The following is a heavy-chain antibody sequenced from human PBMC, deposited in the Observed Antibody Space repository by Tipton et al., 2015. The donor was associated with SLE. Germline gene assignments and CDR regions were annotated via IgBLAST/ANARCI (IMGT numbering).Heavy chain of an antibody. D-gene: IGHD2-2*01. J-gene: IGHJ2*01. CDR1: GGSFSGYY. CDR3: ARDPAIVVVPAAMMNWYFDL. CDR2: INHSGST. V-gene: IGHV4-34*01. Sequence: TLSLTCAVYGGSFSGYYWNWIRQPPEKGLEWLGEINHSGSTNYNPSLNSRLTISVDTSKNQFSLKPTSVTAADTAVYYCARDPAIVVVPAAMMNWYFDLWGRGTLVTVSS.